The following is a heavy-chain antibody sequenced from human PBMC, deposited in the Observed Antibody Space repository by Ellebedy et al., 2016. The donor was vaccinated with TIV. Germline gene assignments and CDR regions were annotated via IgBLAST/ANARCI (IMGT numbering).Heavy chain of an antibody. Sequence: GESLKISCVASGFTFSNYWMNWVRQAPGKGLEWVAVILYDGSNKYYADSVKGRFTISRDNSKNTLYLQMNSLRAEDTAVYYCARDRMVRDLTLGDYWGQGTLVTVSS. J-gene: IGHJ4*02. CDR1: GFTFSNYW. CDR3: ARDRMVRDLTLGDY. V-gene: IGHV3-30*01. D-gene: IGHD3-10*01. CDR2: ILYDGSNK.